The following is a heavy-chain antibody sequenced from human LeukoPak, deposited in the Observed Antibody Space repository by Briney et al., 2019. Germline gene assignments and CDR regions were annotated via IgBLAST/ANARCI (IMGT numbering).Heavy chain of an antibody. Sequence: GGSLRLSCAASGFTFSSYGMHWVRQAPGKGLEWVAFIRYDGSNKYYADSVKGRFTISRDNSKNTLYLQMNSLRAEDTAVYYCAKVDIVATIPHYMDVWGKGTTVTVSS. D-gene: IGHD5-12*01. CDR2: IRYDGSNK. V-gene: IGHV3-30*02. CDR3: AKVDIVATIPHYMDV. CDR1: GFTFSSYG. J-gene: IGHJ6*03.